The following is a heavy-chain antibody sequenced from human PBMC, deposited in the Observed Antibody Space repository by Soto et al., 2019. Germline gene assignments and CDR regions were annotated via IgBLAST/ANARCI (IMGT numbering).Heavy chain of an antibody. V-gene: IGHV3-30*03. J-gene: IGHJ4*02. Sequence: QVQLVESGGGVVQPGGSLRLSCAASGFTFSGYGMHWVRQSPGEGLEWVAILANDGSYQYYAESVKGRFTISGDNSKNTLYLQLDSLRPEDSAVYYCARSIGGSSYYPPDYWGQGTLVTVSS. CDR1: GFTFSGYG. CDR3: ARSIGGSSYYPPDY. CDR2: LANDGSYQ. D-gene: IGHD2-15*01.